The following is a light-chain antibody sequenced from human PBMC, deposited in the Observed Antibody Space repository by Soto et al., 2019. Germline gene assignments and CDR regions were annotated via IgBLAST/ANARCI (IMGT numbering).Light chain of an antibody. CDR1: RSVSNN. CDR2: YAS. V-gene: IGKV3-15*01. J-gene: IGKJ5*01. Sequence: EIMMTQSPATLYVSPGERATLSCRASRSVSNNVAWYQQKPGQAPRLLIDYASTRATGIPARFSGSGSGTEFTLTISSLQSEDFALYYCQQYNNWPPITFGQGTRLEIK. CDR3: QQYNNWPPIT.